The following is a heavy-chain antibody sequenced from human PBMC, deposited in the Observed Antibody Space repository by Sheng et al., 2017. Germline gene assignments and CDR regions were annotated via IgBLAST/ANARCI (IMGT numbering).Heavy chain of an antibody. V-gene: IGHV3-48*01. Sequence: EVQLVESGGGLVQPGGSLRLSCAVSGFTLSGYAMNWVRQAPGKGLEWVSYISSSSSTIKYADSVKGRFTISRDNAKNSLFLQMNSLTTEDTAVYYCVRDPSYGSNWHYYMDVWGKGTTVTVSS. J-gene: IGHJ6*03. D-gene: IGHD6-13*01. CDR2: ISSSSSTI. CDR1: GFTLSGYA. CDR3: VRDPSYGSNWHYYMDV.